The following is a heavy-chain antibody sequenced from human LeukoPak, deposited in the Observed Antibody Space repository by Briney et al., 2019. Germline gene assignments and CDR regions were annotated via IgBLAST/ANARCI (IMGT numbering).Heavy chain of an antibody. D-gene: IGHD4-17*01. V-gene: IGHV3-48*01. CDR2: IRSSSSSI. CDR1: GFTFSSYD. Sequence: GGSLRLSCAASGFTFSSYDMNWVRQAPGKGLEWVSYIRSSSSSIYYADPVKGRFTISRDNAKNSLYLQMNSLRAEDTAVYYCARDSDYGDLIFDYWGQGTLVSVSS. J-gene: IGHJ4*02. CDR3: ARDSDYGDLIFDY.